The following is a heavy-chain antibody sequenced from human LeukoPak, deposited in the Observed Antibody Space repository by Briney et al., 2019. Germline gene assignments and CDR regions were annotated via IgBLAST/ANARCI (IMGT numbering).Heavy chain of an antibody. CDR2: IYSGGST. Sequence: PGGSLRLSCAASGFTVSSNYMSWVRQAPGRGLEWVSVIYSGGSTYYADSVKGRFTISRDNSKNTLYLQMNSLRAEDTAVYYCARDLGYYALGYWGQGTLVTVSS. CDR1: GFTVSSNY. V-gene: IGHV3-66*01. CDR3: ARDLGYYALGY. J-gene: IGHJ4*02. D-gene: IGHD3-10*01.